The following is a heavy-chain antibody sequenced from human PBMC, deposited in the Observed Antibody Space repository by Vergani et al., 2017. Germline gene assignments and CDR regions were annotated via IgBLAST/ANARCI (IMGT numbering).Heavy chain of an antibody. V-gene: IGHV3-33*01. CDR3: ARDSDSTAIWSYYYGMDV. J-gene: IGHJ6*02. CDR1: GFTFNQYG. D-gene: IGHD1-26*01. Sequence: QVQLVESGGGVVQPGRSLRLSCAASGFTFNQYGMHWVRQAPGKGLEWVAVTWYDGNNKQYADSVKGRFTISRDNSKSTMYLQMNSLRDEDTGVYYCARDSDSTAIWSYYYGMDVWGQGTTVTVSS. CDR2: TWYDGNNK.